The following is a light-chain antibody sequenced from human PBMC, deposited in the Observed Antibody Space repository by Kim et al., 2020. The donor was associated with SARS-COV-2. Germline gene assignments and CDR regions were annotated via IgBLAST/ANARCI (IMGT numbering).Light chain of an antibody. Sequence: QPVLTQPPSASGTPGQRVTISCSGSSSNIGSNTVNWYQQLPGTAPKLLIYSNDQRPSGVPDRFSGSKSGTSASLAISGLQSEDEADYYCAAWDDSLNGHVLFGGGTQLTVL. CDR3: AAWDDSLNGHVL. CDR1: SSNIGSNT. J-gene: IGLJ2*01. CDR2: SND. V-gene: IGLV1-44*01.